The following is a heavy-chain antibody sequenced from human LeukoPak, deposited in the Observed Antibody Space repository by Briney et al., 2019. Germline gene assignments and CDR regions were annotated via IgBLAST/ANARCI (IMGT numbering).Heavy chain of an antibody. CDR3: ASISLDSSGYLFDY. CDR2: IYHSGST. D-gene: IGHD3-22*01. CDR1: GDSISGNNW. J-gene: IGHJ4*02. V-gene: IGHV4-4*02. Sequence: PSETLSLTCAVSGDSISGNNWWSWVRQPPGKGLEWIGEIYHSGSTYYNPSLKSRVTISVDRSKNQFSLKLSSVTAADTAVYYCASISLDSSGYLFDYWGQGTLVTVSS.